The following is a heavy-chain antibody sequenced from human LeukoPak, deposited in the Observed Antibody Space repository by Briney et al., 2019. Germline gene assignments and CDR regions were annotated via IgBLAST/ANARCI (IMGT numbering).Heavy chain of an antibody. CDR2: INPSGGST. V-gene: IGHV1-46*01. CDR1: GYTFTSYY. Sequence: GASVKVSCKASGYTFTSYYMHWVRQAPGQGLEWMGIINPSGGSTSYAQKFQGRVTITADESTSTAYMELSSLRSEDTAVYYCARAAVVVPAAPGGHVSYYFDYWGQGTLVTVSS. D-gene: IGHD2-2*01. CDR3: ARAAVVVPAAPGGHVSYYFDY. J-gene: IGHJ4*02.